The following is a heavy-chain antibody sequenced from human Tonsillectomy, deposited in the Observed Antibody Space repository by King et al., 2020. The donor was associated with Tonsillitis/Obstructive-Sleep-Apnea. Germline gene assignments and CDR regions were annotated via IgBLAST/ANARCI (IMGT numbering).Heavy chain of an antibody. CDR1: GFTFDDSA. V-gene: IGHV3-9*01. Sequence: VQLVESGGGLVQPGRSLGLSCAASGFTFDDSAMHWVRQAPGKGLEWVSGISWNSGGIGYADSVKGRFTISRDNAKNSLYLQMNSLRAEDTALYYCAKVGPLIRSSYYYYYMDVWGKGTTVTVSS. CDR3: AKVGPLIRSSYYYYYMDV. D-gene: IGHD3-22*01. J-gene: IGHJ6*03. CDR2: ISWNSGGI.